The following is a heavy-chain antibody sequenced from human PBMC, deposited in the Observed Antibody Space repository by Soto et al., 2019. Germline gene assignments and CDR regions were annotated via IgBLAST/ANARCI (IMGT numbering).Heavy chain of an antibody. CDR3: ARDGGIHEYDSSGYDDY. J-gene: IGHJ4*02. V-gene: IGHV1-2*04. D-gene: IGHD3-22*01. CDR1: GYTFTGYY. Sequence: ASVKVSCKASGYTFTGYYMHWVRQAPGQGLEWMGWINPNSGGTNYAQKFQGWVTMTRDTSISTAYMELSRLRSDDTAVYYCARDGGIHEYDSSGYDDYWGQGTLVTVSS. CDR2: INPNSGGT.